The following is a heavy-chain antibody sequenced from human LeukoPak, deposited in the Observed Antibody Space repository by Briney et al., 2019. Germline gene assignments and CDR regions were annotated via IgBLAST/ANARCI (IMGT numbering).Heavy chain of an antibody. D-gene: IGHD6-13*01. J-gene: IGHJ5*02. Sequence: ASVKASCKASGYTFTSYGISWVRQAPGQGLEWMGWISAYNGNTNYAQKLQGRVTMTTDTSTSTAYMELRSLRSDDTAVYYCARVVEQQLVRGLDWFDPWGQGTLVTVSS. CDR2: ISAYNGNT. V-gene: IGHV1-18*01. CDR3: ARVVEQQLVRGLDWFDP. CDR1: GYTFTSYG.